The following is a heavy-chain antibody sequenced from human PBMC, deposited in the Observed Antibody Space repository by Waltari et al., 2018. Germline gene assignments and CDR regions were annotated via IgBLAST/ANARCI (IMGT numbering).Heavy chain of an antibody. J-gene: IGHJ4*02. Sequence: QVQLVESGGGVVQPGGSLRLSCAASGFTFSSYGMHWVRQAPGKGLEWVAFIRYYGSNKYYADCVKGRFTISRDNSKNTLYLQMNSLRAEDTAVYYCATWGASSSFDYWGQGTLVTVSS. V-gene: IGHV3-30*02. D-gene: IGHD6-6*01. CDR1: GFTFSSYG. CDR3: ATWGASSSFDY. CDR2: IRYYGSNK.